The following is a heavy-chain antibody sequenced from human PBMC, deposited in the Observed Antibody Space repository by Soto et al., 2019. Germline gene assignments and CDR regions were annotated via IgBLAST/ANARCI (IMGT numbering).Heavy chain of an antibody. J-gene: IGHJ4*02. Sequence: GGALRRSCTASGFTFGEFGMNWVRQAPGKGLEWIAFIRNDIYDETTEYAASVKGRFTISRDDSKSMAFLQMDSLQTEDTAVYFCTRGRDGYNPYYFLFWGQGALVTVPS. V-gene: IGHV3-49*04. CDR2: IRNDIYDETT. CDR1: GFTFGEFG. CDR3: TRGRDGYNPYYFLF. D-gene: IGHD5-12*01.